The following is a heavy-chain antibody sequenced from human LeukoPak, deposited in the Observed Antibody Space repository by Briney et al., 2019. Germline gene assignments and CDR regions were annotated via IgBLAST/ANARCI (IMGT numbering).Heavy chain of an antibody. CDR2: ISGSDGST. J-gene: IGHJ4*02. CDR1: GFTFSSYA. CDR3: AKDSGGWYGKGIDY. Sequence: GGSLRLSCAASGFTFSSYAMSWVRQAPGKGLEWVSAISGSDGSTYYADSVQGRFTISRDNSENTLYLQMNSLRAEDTAVYYCAKDSGGWYGKGIDYWGRGTLVTVSS. V-gene: IGHV3-23*01. D-gene: IGHD6-19*01.